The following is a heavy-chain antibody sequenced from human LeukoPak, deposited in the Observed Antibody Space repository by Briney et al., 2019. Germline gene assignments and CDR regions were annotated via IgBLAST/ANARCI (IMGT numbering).Heavy chain of an antibody. CDR2: ISVYNGDT. Sequence: ASVNVSCKTSGYTFTSFGISWVRQAPGQGLEWMGWISVYNGDTNFAQKFQGRVTMTTDTSTSTVYMELGNLRSDDTAVYYCARSVPSDYWGQGTLVTVSS. J-gene: IGHJ4*02. V-gene: IGHV1-18*01. CDR1: GYTFTSFG. CDR3: ARSVPSDY.